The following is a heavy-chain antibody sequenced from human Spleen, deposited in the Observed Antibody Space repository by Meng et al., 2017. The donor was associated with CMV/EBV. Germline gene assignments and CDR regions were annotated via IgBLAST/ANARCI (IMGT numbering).Heavy chain of an antibody. J-gene: IGHJ2*01. V-gene: IGHV4-30-4*08. Sequence: QGQLQQSGPGVVKPSQTLSLTFPVSGCSISSGDYYWSWIRQPPGKGLEWIGYIYYSGSTYYNPSLKSRVTISVDTSKNQFSLKLSSVTAADTAVYYCARSPYCGGDCRLFDLWGRGTLVTVSS. CDR1: GCSISSGDYY. D-gene: IGHD2-21*02. CDR2: IYYSGST. CDR3: ARSPYCGGDCRLFDL.